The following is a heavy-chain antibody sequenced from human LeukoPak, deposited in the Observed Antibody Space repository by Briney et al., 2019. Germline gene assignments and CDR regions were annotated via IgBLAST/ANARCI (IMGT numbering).Heavy chain of an antibody. Sequence: SGTLSLICGVSGGSISSTNWWTWVRQHPGKGLEWIGHIYYSGTTYYNPSLTSRVSISVDTSKNQFSLKLSSVTAADTAVYYCARYGGYAHDYWGQGTVVTVSS. V-gene: IGHV4-4*02. J-gene: IGHJ4*02. CDR3: ARYGGYAHDY. CDR2: IYYSGTT. CDR1: GGSISSTNW. D-gene: IGHD4-23*01.